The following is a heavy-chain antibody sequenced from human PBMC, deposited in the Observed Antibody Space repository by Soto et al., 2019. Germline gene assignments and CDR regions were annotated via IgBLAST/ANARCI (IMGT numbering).Heavy chain of an antibody. Sequence: PSETLSLTCTVSGDSISSNNNYWSWIRQPPGEGLEWIGFISYSGTTSYSPSLKSQVAISLDTSKNQFSLSLSSVTAADTAVYYCARGRGYSYGLDPWGQGTLVTVSS. CDR3: ARGRGYSYGLDP. CDR2: ISYSGTT. CDR1: GDSISSNNNY. D-gene: IGHD5-18*01. V-gene: IGHV4-30-4*01. J-gene: IGHJ5*02.